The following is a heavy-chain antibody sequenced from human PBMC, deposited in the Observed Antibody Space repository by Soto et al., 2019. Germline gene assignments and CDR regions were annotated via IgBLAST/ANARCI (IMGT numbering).Heavy chain of an antibody. CDR1: GFPFSTYW. V-gene: IGHV3-7*03. D-gene: IGHD2-2*01. Sequence: PGGSLRLSCAVSGFPFSTYWMSWVRQAPGKGLEWVANIKQDGSEKYYVDSVKGRFTVAKDNAKNSLYLQMNNLRAEDTAVYYCARVSCSTTSCPYYYYFGMDVWGQGTTVTVSS. J-gene: IGHJ6*02. CDR2: IKQDGSEK. CDR3: ARVSCSTTSCPYYYYFGMDV.